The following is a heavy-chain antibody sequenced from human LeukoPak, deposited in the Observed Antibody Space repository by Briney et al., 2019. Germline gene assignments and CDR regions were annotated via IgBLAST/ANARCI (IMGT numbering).Heavy chain of an antibody. CDR1: GYTFSDHY. D-gene: IGHD2-2*01. CDR2: INPNSGGT. CDR3: AREVVPAATYMDV. Sequence: ASVKVSCKASGYTFSDHYMHWVRQAPGQGLEWMGWINPNSGGTNYAQKFQGRVTMTRDTSISTAYMELSRLRSDDTAVYYCAREVVPAATYMDVWGKGTTVTISS. V-gene: IGHV1-2*02. J-gene: IGHJ6*03.